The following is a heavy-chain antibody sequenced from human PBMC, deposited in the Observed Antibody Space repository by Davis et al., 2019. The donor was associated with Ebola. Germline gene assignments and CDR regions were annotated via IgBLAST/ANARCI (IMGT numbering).Heavy chain of an antibody. D-gene: IGHD3-3*01. Sequence: GESLKISCAASGFTFDDYGMSWVRQAPGKGLEWVSGINWNGGSTGYADSVKGRFTISRDNAKNSLYLQMNSLRAEDTALYYCARSPRYDFWSGYLGNFYMDVWGQGTTVTVSS. CDR1: GFTFDDYG. J-gene: IGHJ6*02. CDR3: ARSPRYDFWSGYLGNFYMDV. CDR2: INWNGGST. V-gene: IGHV3-20*04.